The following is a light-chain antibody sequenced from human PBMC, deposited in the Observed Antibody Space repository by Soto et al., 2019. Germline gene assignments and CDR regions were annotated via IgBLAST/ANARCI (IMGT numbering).Light chain of an antibody. J-gene: IGKJ1*01. CDR3: QQYNSYSWT. V-gene: IGKV1-5*01. Sequence: DIPMTQSPSTLSASVGDRVTITCRASQSISSWLAWYQQKPGKAPKLLIYDASSLESGVPSRFSGSGSGTEVTLTSSSLQPDDFATYYCQQYNSYSWTFGQGTKVELK. CDR1: QSISSW. CDR2: DAS.